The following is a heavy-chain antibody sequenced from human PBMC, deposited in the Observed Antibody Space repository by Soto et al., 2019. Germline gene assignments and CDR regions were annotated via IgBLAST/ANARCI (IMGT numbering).Heavy chain of an antibody. D-gene: IGHD6-13*01. CDR3: ARRAAAGRHFDH. Sequence: QVQLVESGGGLVMPGGSLRLSCAASGFTFSDHYMSWIRQAPGKGLEWVSYISSSGNSMYYADSVKGRFTVSRDNAKNSLYLQTNSLRAEDTAVYYCARRAAAGRHFDHWGQGTLVTVSS. V-gene: IGHV3-11*01. CDR1: GFTFSDHY. J-gene: IGHJ4*02. CDR2: ISSSGNSM.